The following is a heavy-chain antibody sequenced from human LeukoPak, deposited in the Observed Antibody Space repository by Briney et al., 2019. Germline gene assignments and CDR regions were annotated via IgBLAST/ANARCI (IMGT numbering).Heavy chain of an antibody. CDR1: GYTFTSYY. Sequence: ASVKVSCTASGYTFTSYYMHWVRQAPGQGLEWMGIINPSGGSTSYAQKFQGRVTMTRDTSTSTVYMELSSLRSEDTAVYYCARAPSSSWYRSFRWFGPWGQGTLVTVSS. J-gene: IGHJ5*02. D-gene: IGHD6-13*01. CDR2: INPSGGST. V-gene: IGHV1-46*01. CDR3: ARAPSSSWYRSFRWFGP.